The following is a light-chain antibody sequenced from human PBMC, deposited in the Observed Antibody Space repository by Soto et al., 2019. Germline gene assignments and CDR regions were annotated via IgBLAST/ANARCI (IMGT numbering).Light chain of an antibody. V-gene: IGKV1-39*01. CDR3: QQSYNTPQT. CDR2: ATD. CDR1: QTITNY. J-gene: IGKJ1*01. Sequence: DIQMTQSPSSQSASLGDRVNISCXASQTITNYLNWYQQQSGKAPKLLIYATDTLQSGVPSRFSGSGSGTDYTLTISSLQPEDFATYYCQQSYNTPQTFGQGTKVDIK.